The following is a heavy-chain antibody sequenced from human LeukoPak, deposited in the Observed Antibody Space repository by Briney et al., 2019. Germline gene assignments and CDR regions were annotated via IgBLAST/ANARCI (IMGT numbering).Heavy chain of an antibody. J-gene: IGHJ4*02. CDR2: LNSDGSST. CDR3: ARSRYDYIWGIDY. D-gene: IGHD3-16*01. V-gene: IGHV3-74*01. Sequence: HPGGPLRLSCAASGFTFSNYWMHWVRQAPGKGLVWVSRLNSDGSSTNYADSVKGRFTISRDNAKNTLYLQMNSLRDEDTAVFYCARSRYDYIWGIDYWGQGTLVTISS. CDR1: GFTFSNYW.